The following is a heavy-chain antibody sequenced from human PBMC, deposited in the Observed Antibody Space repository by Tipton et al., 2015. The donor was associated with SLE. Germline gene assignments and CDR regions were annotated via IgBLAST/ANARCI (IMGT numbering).Heavy chain of an antibody. J-gene: IGHJ4*02. D-gene: IGHD3-3*01. CDR3: ARRDFTNCYDY. CDR1: GFTFSSYA. V-gene: IGHV3-64*01. Sequence: SLRLSCAASGFTFSSYAMHWVRQAPGRGLEYVSAISTNGGSTYYANSVKGRFTISRDNSRNTVYLQMGSLRAEDTALYYCARRDFTNCYDYWGQGTVVTVSS. CDR2: ISTNGGST.